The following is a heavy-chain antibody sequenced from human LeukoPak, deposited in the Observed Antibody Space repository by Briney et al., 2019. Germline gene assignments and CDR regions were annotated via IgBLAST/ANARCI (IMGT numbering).Heavy chain of an antibody. Sequence: PSETLSLTCAVYGGSFSGYYWSWIRQPPGKGLEWIGEINHSGSTNYNPSLKSRVTISVDTSKNQFSLKLSSVTAADTAVYYCARGDSYGFKSFDYWGQGTLVTVS. CDR1: GGSFSGYY. J-gene: IGHJ4*02. CDR3: ARGDSYGFKSFDY. CDR2: INHSGST. D-gene: IGHD5-18*01. V-gene: IGHV4-34*01.